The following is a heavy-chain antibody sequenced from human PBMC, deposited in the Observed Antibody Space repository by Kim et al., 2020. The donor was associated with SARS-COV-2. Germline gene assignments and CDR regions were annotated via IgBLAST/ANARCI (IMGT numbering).Heavy chain of an antibody. CDR2: IKSKTDGGTT. V-gene: IGHV3-15*01. CDR3: TTDLFQGGMDV. CDR1: GFTFINAW. J-gene: IGHJ6*02. D-gene: IGHD3-3*01. Sequence: GGSLRLSCAASGFTFINAWMGWVRQAPGKGLEWVGRIKSKTDGGTTDYPAPVKGRFTISRDDSKNTLYLHMNSLTTDDTAVYYCTTDLFQGGMDVWGQGTTVIVSS.